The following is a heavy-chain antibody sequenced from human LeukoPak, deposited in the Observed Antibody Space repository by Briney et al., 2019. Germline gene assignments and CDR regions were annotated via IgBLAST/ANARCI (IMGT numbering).Heavy chain of an antibody. CDR3: AKDVDYGGLYYFDY. J-gene: IGHJ4*02. D-gene: IGHD4-23*01. Sequence: PGRSLRLSCAASGFTFDDYAMHWVRHAPGKGLEWVSGISWNSGSIGYADSVKGRFTISRDNAKHYLYLQMNSLRAEDTALYYCAKDVDYGGLYYFDYWGQGTLVTVSS. CDR2: ISWNSGSI. CDR1: GFTFDDYA. V-gene: IGHV3-9*01.